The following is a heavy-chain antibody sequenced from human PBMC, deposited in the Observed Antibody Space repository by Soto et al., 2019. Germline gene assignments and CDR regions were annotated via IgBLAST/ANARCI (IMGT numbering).Heavy chain of an antibody. CDR2: ISSSSTYI. CDR3: ARSDSYCGSISCYTDY. Sequence: GGSLRLSCAASGFTFISYTMNWVRQAPGKGLEWVSSISSSSTYIYYADSLKGRFTISRDNAENSLYLQMNSLRADDTAVYYCARSDSYCGSISCYTDYWGQGTLVTVSS. CDR1: GFTFISYT. J-gene: IGHJ4*02. D-gene: IGHD2-2*02. V-gene: IGHV3-21*06.